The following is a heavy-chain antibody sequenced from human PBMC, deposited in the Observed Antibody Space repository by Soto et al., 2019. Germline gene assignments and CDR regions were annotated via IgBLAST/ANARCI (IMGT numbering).Heavy chain of an antibody. V-gene: IGHV3-30*18. D-gene: IGHD6-6*01. CDR3: AKDHQALFDY. CDR1: GFTFSSYG. Sequence: QVQLVESGGGVVQPGRSLRLSCAASGFTFSSYGMHWVRQAPGKGLEWVAVISYDGSNKYYADSVKGRFTISRDNSKNTLYLQMNSLRAEDTAVYYCAKDHQALFDYWGQGTLVTVSS. CDR2: ISYDGSNK. J-gene: IGHJ4*02.